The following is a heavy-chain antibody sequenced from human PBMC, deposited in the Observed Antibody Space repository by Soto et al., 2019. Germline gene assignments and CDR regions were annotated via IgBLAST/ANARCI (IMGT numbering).Heavy chain of an antibody. CDR1: GFAFSTYP. CDR3: ARVGVXSASYSFYXDY. CDR2: ISFDGSDT. J-gene: IGHJ4*02. D-gene: IGHD3-10*01. V-gene: IGHV3-30-3*01. Sequence: GGSLRLSCGASGFAFSTYPMHWVRQAPGKGLDWVAVISFDGSDTYYADSVKGRFTISRDNSRNTLYLQMNSLRAEDTAVYYCARVGVXSASYSFYXDYWGRGIMVTV.